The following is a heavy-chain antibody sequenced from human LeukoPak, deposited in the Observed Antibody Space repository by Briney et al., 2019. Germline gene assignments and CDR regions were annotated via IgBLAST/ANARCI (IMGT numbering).Heavy chain of an antibody. D-gene: IGHD3-3*01. CDR3: AREEAMEWDHRGAFDI. Sequence: ASVKVSCKVSGYTLTELSMHWVRQAPGKGLEWMGGFDPEDGETIYAQKFQGRVTMTEDTSTDTAYMELSSLRSEDTAVYYCAREEAMEWDHRGAFDIWGQGTMVTVSS. J-gene: IGHJ3*02. CDR1: GYTLTELS. CDR2: FDPEDGET. V-gene: IGHV1-24*01.